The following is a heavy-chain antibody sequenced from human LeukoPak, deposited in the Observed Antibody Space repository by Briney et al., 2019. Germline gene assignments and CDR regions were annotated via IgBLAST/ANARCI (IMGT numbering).Heavy chain of an antibody. Sequence: ASVKVSCKASGYTFTSYYMHWVRQAPGQGLEWMGIINPSGGSTSYAQKFQGRVTMTRDTSTSTVYMELSSLRSEDTALYYCAKAHCSSTSCYKPGVYFDYWGQGTLVTVSS. CDR2: INPSGGST. CDR1: GYTFTSYY. CDR3: AKAHCSSTSCYKPGVYFDY. V-gene: IGHV1-46*01. J-gene: IGHJ4*02. D-gene: IGHD2-2*02.